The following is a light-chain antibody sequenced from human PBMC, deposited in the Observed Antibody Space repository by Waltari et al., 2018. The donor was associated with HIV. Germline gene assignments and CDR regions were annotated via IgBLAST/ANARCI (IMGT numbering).Light chain of an antibody. CDR3: CLFPGYDPPSV. J-gene: IGLJ1*01. CDR2: AVD. Sequence: ARAQPAAVSGSPGRSVTTYCQGINNNAVTCYQQHPGKVPSVIMFAVDRRASGISSRFSGYRSRDNAYLKISDLQSEDEADYFCCLFPGYDPPSVFGTGTRVTGL. V-gene: IGLV2-23*02. CDR1: NNNA.